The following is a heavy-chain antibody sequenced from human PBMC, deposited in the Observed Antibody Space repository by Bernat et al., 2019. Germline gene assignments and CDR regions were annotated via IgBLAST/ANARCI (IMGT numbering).Heavy chain of an antibody. D-gene: IGHD3-22*01. CDR3: AKGLLEDFVTSGYYDAFHI. Sequence: EVQLVESGGGLIQPGGSLRLSCAASGFTFSRYAMSWVRQAPGKGLEWVSGFRTSVNRTYYADSVKGRFTISSDSSKNTVYLQLSSLRAEDTAIYYCAKGLLEDFVTSGYYDAFHIWGQGTMVTVSS. J-gene: IGHJ3*02. CDR1: GFTFSRYA. V-gene: IGHV3-23*04. CDR2: FRTSVNRT.